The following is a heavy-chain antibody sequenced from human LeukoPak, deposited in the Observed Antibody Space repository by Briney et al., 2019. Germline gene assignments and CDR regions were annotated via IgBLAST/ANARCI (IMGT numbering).Heavy chain of an antibody. V-gene: IGHV3-43D*03. Sequence: GGSLRLSCEASGFTFHNYAMHWVRQSPGKGLEWVSLITWDGGLTYYADSVQGRFTISRDNSHNSLYLQMDSLRTEDTALYYCVKTVGRAVAGSFDYWGQGTLVTVSS. CDR2: ITWDGGLT. CDR1: GFTFHNYA. J-gene: IGHJ4*03. D-gene: IGHD6-19*01. CDR3: VKTVGRAVAGSFDY.